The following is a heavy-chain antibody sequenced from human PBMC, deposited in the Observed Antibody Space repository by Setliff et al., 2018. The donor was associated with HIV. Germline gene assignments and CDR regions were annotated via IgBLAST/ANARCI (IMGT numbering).Heavy chain of an antibody. Sequence: SVKVSCKASGGTFSNYGMSWVRQAPGQGLEWMGGIIPISGTANYAQKFQGRVTITADKSTSTAYMELTSLRFDDTAMYYCVRGVQSPPHYSYYYMDVWGQGTTVTVSS. V-gene: IGHV1-69*06. CDR2: IIPISGTA. CDR3: VRGVQSPPHYSYYYMDV. CDR1: GGTFSNYG. D-gene: IGHD3-3*01. J-gene: IGHJ6*03.